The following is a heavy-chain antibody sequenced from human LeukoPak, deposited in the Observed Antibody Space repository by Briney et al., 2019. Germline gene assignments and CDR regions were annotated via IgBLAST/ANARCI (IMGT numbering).Heavy chain of an antibody. CDR1: GFTFGGYS. J-gene: IGHJ5*02. CDR2: IRGKAYGATT. V-gene: IGHV3-49*04. D-gene: IGHD6-19*01. Sequence: GGSLRLSCSTSGFTFGGYSMNWVRQAPGKGLEWVGFIRGKAYGATTEYAASVKGRFTISRDDSKSIAYLQMNSLKTEDTAVYYCTSAAVAGRGDWFDPWGQGTLVTASS. CDR3: TSAAVAGRGDWFDP.